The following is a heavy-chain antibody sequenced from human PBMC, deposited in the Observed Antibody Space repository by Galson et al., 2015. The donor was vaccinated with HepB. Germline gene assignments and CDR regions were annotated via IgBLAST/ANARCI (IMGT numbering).Heavy chain of an antibody. D-gene: IGHD3-10*01. CDR1: GFTVSSIY. Sequence: SLRLSCAASGFTVSSIYMSWVRQAPGKGLEWVSVLYSAGNTYYADSVKGRFTISRDSSKNTLYLQMNSVTAEDTAVYYCARDLPQGSGHYFDSWGRGTLVTVSS. CDR3: ARDLPQGSGHYFDS. J-gene: IGHJ4*02. CDR2: LYSAGNT. V-gene: IGHV3-66*01.